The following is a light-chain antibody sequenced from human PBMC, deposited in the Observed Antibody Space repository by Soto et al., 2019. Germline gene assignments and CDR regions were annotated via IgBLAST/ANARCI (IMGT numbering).Light chain of an antibody. V-gene: IGKV3-20*01. J-gene: IGKJ1*01. CDR1: QSVGNMY. CDR3: QHYNSYSEA. Sequence: PGESATLSCRASQSVGNMYLAWYQQRPGQVPRLLISATSTRATGIPDRFTGSGSGTDFTLTISRLEPEDFATYYCQHYNSYSEAFGQGTKVELK. CDR2: ATS.